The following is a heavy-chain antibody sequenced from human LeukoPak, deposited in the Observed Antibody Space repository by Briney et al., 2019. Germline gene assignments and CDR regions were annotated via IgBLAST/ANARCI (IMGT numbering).Heavy chain of an antibody. V-gene: IGHV3-13*01. CDR3: ARDIGWFGDQDYYYGMDV. CDR1: GFTFSSYD. Sequence: PGGSLRLSCAASGFTFSSYDMHRVRQGTGKGLEWVSAIGTAGDTFYPGSEKGRFTISRENAKNSLYLQMNSLRAEDTAVYYCARDIGWFGDQDYYYGMDVWGQGTTVTVSS. J-gene: IGHJ6*02. D-gene: IGHD3-10*01. CDR2: IGTAGDT.